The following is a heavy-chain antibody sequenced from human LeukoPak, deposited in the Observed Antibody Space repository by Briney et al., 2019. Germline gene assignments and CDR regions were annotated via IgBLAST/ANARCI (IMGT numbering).Heavy chain of an antibody. CDR3: ARIAAAAPIGYYYYYMDV. CDR1: GYTFTSYG. D-gene: IGHD6-13*01. Sequence: GASVKVSCKASGYTFTSYGISWVRQAPGQGLEWMGWISAYNGNTNYAQKFQGRVTMTRDTSISTAYMELSRLRSDDTAVYYCARIAAAAPIGYYYYYMDVWGKGTTVTVSS. V-gene: IGHV1-18*01. CDR2: ISAYNGNT. J-gene: IGHJ6*03.